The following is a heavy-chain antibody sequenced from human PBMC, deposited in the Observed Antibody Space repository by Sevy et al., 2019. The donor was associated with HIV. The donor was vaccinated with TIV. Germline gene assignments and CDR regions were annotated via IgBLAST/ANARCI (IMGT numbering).Heavy chain of an antibody. D-gene: IGHD3-10*01. Sequence: SETLSLTCTVSGGSISSSGHYWGWIRQPPGKGLEWIGSIYYSGTTYYNPSLESRVTISEATSKNQFSLKLSSVTAADTAVFYCARLYYYGSGSLEGHFDYWGQGTLVTVSS. CDR3: ARLYYYGSGSLEGHFDY. J-gene: IGHJ4*02. CDR1: GGSISSSGHY. CDR2: IYYSGTT. V-gene: IGHV4-39*01.